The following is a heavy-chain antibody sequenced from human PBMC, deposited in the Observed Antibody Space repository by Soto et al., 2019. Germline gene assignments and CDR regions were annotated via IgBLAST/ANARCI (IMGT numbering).Heavy chain of an antibody. V-gene: IGHV6-1*01. CDR3: ARGEYYYYGMDV. J-gene: IGHJ6*02. CDR2: TYYRSKWYN. Sequence: SQTLSLTCAISGNSVSSNSAAWNWIRKSPSRGPEWLGRTYYRSKWYNDYAVSVKSRITINPDTSKNQFSLQLNSVTPEDTAVYYCARGEYYYYGMDVWGQGTTVTSP. CDR1: GNSVSSNSAA.